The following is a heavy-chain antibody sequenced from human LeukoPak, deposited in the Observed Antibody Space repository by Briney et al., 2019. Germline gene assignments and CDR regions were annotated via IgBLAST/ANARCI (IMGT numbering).Heavy chain of an antibody. CDR2: IYYSGST. CDR3: ARGHIVGANFDY. J-gene: IGHJ4*02. CDR1: GGSLSSYY. D-gene: IGHD1-26*01. V-gene: IGHV4-59*01. Sequence: PSETLSLTCTVSGGSLSSYYWSWIRQPPGKGLEWIGYIYYSGSTNYNPSLKSRVTISVDTSKNQFSLKLSSVTAADTAVYYCARGHIVGANFDYWGQGTLVTVSS.